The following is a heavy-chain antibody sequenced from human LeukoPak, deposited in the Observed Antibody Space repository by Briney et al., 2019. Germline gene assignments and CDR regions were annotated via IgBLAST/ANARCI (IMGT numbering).Heavy chain of an antibody. D-gene: IGHD6-6*01. Sequence: SETLSLTCAVYGGSFSGYYWSWIRQPPGKRPEWIGEINHSGSTNYNPSLKSRVTISVDTSKNQFSLKLSSVTAADTALYYCARTEYSSSWYMDVWGKGTTVTVSS. V-gene: IGHV4-34*01. CDR1: GGSFSGYY. CDR3: ARTEYSSSWYMDV. J-gene: IGHJ6*03. CDR2: INHSGST.